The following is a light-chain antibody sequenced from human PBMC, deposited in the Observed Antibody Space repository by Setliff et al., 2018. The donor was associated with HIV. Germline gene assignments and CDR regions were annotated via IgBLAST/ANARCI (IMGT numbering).Light chain of an antibody. Sequence: QSVLTQPASVSGSPGQSIAISCTGNDSDVGTYNLVSWYQQPPGKAPQLTIFEVNKRPSGISDRFSGSQSGNTASLTISGLQAEDEADYYCSSYAGADAFDVFGTGTKVTVL. V-gene: IGLV2-23*02. CDR3: SSYAGADAFDV. CDR1: DSDVGTYNL. CDR2: EVN. J-gene: IGLJ1*01.